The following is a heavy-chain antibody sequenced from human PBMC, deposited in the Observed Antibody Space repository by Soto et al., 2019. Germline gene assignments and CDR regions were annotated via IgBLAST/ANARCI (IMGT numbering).Heavy chain of an antibody. V-gene: IGHV4-38-2*01. CDR3: ASGYYYDSSGYYSIY. CDR1: GYSISSGYY. Sequence: PSETLSLTCAVSGYSISSGYYWGWIRQPPGKGLEWIGSIYHSGSTYYNPSLKSRVTISVDTSKNQFSLKLSSVTAADTAVYYCASGYYYDSSGYYSIYWGQGTLVTVSS. D-gene: IGHD3-22*01. J-gene: IGHJ4*02. CDR2: IYHSGST.